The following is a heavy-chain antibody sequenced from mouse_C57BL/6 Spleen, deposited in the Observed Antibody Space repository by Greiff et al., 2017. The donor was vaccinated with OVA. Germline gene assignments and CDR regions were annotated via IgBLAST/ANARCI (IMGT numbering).Heavy chain of an antibody. J-gene: IGHJ3*01. D-gene: IGHD2-4*01. V-gene: IGHV1-26*01. CDR2: INPNNGGT. Sequence: VQLQQSGPELVKPGASVKISCKASGYTFTDYYMNWVKQSHGKSLEWIGDINPNNGGTSYNQKFKGKATLTVDKSSSTAYMELRSLTSEDSAVYYCALYDYFAYWGQGTLVTVSA. CDR1: GYTFTDYY. CDR3: ALYDYFAY.